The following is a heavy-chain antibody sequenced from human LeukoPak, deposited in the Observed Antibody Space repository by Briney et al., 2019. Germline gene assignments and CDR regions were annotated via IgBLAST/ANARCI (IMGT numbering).Heavy chain of an antibody. CDR1: GFTFSSYI. CDR2: ISSSNIYI. J-gene: IGHJ5*02. CDR3: ARGGYCSGGSCYTPYNWFDP. Sequence: GGSLRLSCAASGFTFSSYIMNWVREAPGKGLEWVSSISSSNIYIYYADSVKGRFTISRDNAKNSLYLQMNSVRAEDAAVYYCARGGYCSGGSCYTPYNWFDPWGQGTLVTVSS. V-gene: IGHV3-21*01. D-gene: IGHD2-15*01.